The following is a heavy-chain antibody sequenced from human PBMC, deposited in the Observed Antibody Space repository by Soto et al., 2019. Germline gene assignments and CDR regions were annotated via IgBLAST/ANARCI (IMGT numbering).Heavy chain of an antibody. CDR1: GVSLTSGNW. Sequence: PSETLSLTCAVSGVSLTSGNWWTWVRQSPQRGLEYIGEIFHDGTANYYPSFERRVAMSVDTSRNQFSLQLTSVTAADTAVYFCARLVYDTRLNYMYFDFWGPGTLVTVYS. D-gene: IGHD3-10*01. CDR2: IFHDGTA. J-gene: IGHJ4*01. V-gene: IGHV4-4*02. CDR3: ARLVYDTRLNYMYFDF.